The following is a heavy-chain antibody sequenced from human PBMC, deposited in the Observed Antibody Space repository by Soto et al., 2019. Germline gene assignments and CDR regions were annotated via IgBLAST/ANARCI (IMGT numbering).Heavy chain of an antibody. Sequence: GGSLRLSCAASGFTFSSYAMSWVRQAPGKGLEWVSAISGSGGSTYYADSVKGRFTISRDNSKNTLYLQMNSLRAEDTAVYYCAKVSTHDFWSGYPSNFDYWGQGTLVTVSS. CDR2: ISGSGGST. CDR1: GFTFSSYA. V-gene: IGHV3-23*01. CDR3: AKVSTHDFWSGYPSNFDY. J-gene: IGHJ4*02. D-gene: IGHD3-3*01.